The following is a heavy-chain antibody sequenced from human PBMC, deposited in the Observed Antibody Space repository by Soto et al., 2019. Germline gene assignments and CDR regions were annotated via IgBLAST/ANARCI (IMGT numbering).Heavy chain of an antibody. CDR1: GGTFSSYT. CDR2: IIPILGIA. V-gene: IGHV1-69*02. D-gene: IGHD3-10*01. CDR3: AAMVRGVVDY. Sequence: QVQLVQSGAEVKRRGSSVKVSCKASGGTFSSYTISWVRQAPGQGLEWMGRIIPILGIANYAQKFQDRVTITADKSTSTAYMELSSLRSEDTAVYYCAAMVRGVVDYWGQGTLVTVSS. J-gene: IGHJ4*02.